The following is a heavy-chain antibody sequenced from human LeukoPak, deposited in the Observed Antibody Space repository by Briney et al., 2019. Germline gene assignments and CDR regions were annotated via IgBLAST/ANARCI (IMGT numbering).Heavy chain of an antibody. CDR3: AKDRPSSSWSILDY. D-gene: IGHD6-13*01. CDR1: GFTYSSYD. V-gene: IGHV3-30*02. J-gene: IGHJ4*02. Sequence: GGSLRLSCAASGFTYSSYDMHWVRQAPGKGLEWVAFIRYDGSNKYYADSVKGRITISRDNSKNTLYLQMNSLRVEDTAVYYCAKDRPSSSWSILDYWGQGTLVTVSS. CDR2: IRYDGSNK.